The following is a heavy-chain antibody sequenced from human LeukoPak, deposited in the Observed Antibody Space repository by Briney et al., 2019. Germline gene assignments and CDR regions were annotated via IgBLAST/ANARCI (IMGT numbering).Heavy chain of an antibody. CDR1: GGTFSRYA. V-gene: IGHV1-69*06. CDR2: IIPIFGTA. CDR3: ATMVRGVISWFDP. J-gene: IGHJ5*02. Sequence: GASVKVSCKASGGTFSRYAISWVRQAPGQGLEWMGGIIPIFGTANYAQKFQGRVTITADKSTSTAYMELSSLRSEDTAVYYCATMVRGVISWFDPWGQGTLVTVSS. D-gene: IGHD3-10*01.